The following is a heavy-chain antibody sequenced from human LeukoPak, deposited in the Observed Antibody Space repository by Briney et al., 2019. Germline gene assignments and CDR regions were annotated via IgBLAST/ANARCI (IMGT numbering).Heavy chain of an antibody. CDR3: ARPQTRAYSSGWYGAFDI. D-gene: IGHD6-19*01. J-gene: IGHJ3*02. CDR2: MNPNSGNT. Sequence: ASVKVSCKASGYTFTSYDINWVRQATGQGLEWMGWMNPNSGNTGYAQKFQGRVTMTRNTSISTAYMELSSLRSEDTAVYYCARPQTRAYSSGWYGAFDIWGQGTMVTVSS. V-gene: IGHV1-8*01. CDR1: GYTFTSYD.